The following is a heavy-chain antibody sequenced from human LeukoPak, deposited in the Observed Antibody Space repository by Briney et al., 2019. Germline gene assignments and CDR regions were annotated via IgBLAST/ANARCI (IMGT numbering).Heavy chain of an antibody. CDR3: ARDPHGDYESPWFDP. D-gene: IGHD4-17*01. V-gene: IGHV1-2*06. J-gene: IGHJ5*02. CDR1: GYTFTGYY. Sequence: ASVKVSCKASGYTFTGYYMHWVRQAPGQGLEWMGRINPNSGGTNYAQKFQGRVTMTRDTSISTDYMELSRLRSDDTAVYYCARDPHGDYESPWFDPWAREPWSPSPQ. CDR2: INPNSGGT.